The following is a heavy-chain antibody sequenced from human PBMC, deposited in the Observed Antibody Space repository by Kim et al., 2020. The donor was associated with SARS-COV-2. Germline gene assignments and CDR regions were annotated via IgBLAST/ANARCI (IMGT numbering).Heavy chain of an antibody. V-gene: IGHV4-39*01. D-gene: IGHD3-10*01. J-gene: IGHJ4*01. CDR3: VRRRPTMIRGIIIHNY. Sequence: SETLSLTCTVSGVSISSGPYSWGWVRQPPGKGLEWIGLISYGVTTSYNPSLESRVTISVDPSKNQFSLELSSVTAADTAFYYCVRRRPTMIRGIIIHNY. CDR1: GVSISSGPYS. CDR2: ISYGVTT.